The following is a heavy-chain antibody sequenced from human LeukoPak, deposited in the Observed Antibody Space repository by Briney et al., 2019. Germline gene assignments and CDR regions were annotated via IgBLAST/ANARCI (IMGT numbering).Heavy chain of an antibody. Sequence: SETLSLTCAVYGGSFSGYYWIWIRQPPGKGLEWIGEINHSGSTNYNPSLKRRVTIPVDTSKNQFSLKLSSVTAADTAVYYCARHPGYSSGWRCWVDPWGQGTLVTVSS. CDR3: ARHPGYSSGWRCWVDP. V-gene: IGHV4-34*01. J-gene: IGHJ5*02. CDR2: INHSGST. CDR1: GGSFSGYY. D-gene: IGHD6-19*01.